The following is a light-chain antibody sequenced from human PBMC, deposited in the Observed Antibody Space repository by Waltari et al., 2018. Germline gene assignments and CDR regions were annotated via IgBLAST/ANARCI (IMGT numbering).Light chain of an antibody. V-gene: IGLV2-14*03. Sequence: QSALTQPASVSVSPGQSITISCTGTATDIGGYNYVSWYQQHPGKAPKLVIFDVSSRPSGISYRFSASKFGNTASLTISGLQPDDEADYYCCSFTSSSTWVFGGGTKLTVL. CDR3: CSFTSSSTWV. CDR2: DVS. CDR1: ATDIGGYNY. J-gene: IGLJ3*02.